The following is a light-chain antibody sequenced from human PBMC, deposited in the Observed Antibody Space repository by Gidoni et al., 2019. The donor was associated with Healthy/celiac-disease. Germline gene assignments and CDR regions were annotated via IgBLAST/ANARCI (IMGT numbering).Light chain of an antibody. Sequence: SYELTQPPSVSVSPGQTASITCSGDKLGDKYACWYQQKPGQSPVLVIYQDSKRPSGSPERFSGSNSGNTATLTISGTQAMDEADYYCQAWESSVVFGGGTKLTVL. V-gene: IGLV3-1*01. CDR1: KLGDKY. CDR3: QAWESSVV. CDR2: QDS. J-gene: IGLJ2*01.